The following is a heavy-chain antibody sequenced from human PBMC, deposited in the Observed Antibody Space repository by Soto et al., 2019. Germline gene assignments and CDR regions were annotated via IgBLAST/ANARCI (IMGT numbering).Heavy chain of an antibody. Sequence: EVQLVESGGGLVQPGRSLRLSCAASGFTFDDYAMHWVRQAPGKGLEWVSGISWNSGSVGYADSVKGRFTISRDNAKNSLYLQMNSLRAEDTALYYCAKDYGAYYYYYMDVCGKGTTVTVSS. D-gene: IGHD4-17*01. J-gene: IGHJ6*03. CDR2: ISWNSGSV. CDR3: AKDYGAYYYYYMDV. CDR1: GFTFDDYA. V-gene: IGHV3-9*01.